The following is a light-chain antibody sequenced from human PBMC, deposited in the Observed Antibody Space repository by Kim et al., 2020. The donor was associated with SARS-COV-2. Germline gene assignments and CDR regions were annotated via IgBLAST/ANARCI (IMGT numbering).Light chain of an antibody. CDR2: DND. CDR3: GTWDSSLSAWV. V-gene: IGLV1-51*01. Sequence: QSVLTQPPSVSAAPGQKVTISCSGSSSNIGKNYVSWYQQFPGTAPKLLIYDNDKRPSEIPDRFSGSRSGTSATLGTTGLQTGDEADYYCGTWDSSLSAWVFGGGTKLTVL. J-gene: IGLJ3*02. CDR1: SSNIGKNY.